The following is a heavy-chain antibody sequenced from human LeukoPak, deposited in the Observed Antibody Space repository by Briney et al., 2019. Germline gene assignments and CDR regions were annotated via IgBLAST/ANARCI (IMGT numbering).Heavy chain of an antibody. CDR2: IRYDGSNK. D-gene: IGHD3-22*01. CDR1: GFTFSSYG. Sequence: GGSLRLSCAASGFTFSSYGMHWVRQAPGKGLEWVAFIRYDGSNKYYADSVKGRFTISRDNSKNTLYLQMNSLRAEDTAVYYCAKDPYYYDSSGYYPDYWGQGTLVTVSS. V-gene: IGHV3-30*02. J-gene: IGHJ4*02. CDR3: AKDPYYYDSSGYYPDY.